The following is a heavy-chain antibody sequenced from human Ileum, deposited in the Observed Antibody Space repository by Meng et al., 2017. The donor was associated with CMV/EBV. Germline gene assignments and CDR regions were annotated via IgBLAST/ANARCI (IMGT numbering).Heavy chain of an antibody. J-gene: IGHJ4*02. Sequence: ASVKVSCKASGYTFTGYYRHWVRQAPGQGLEWMGWINPNSGGTNYAQKFQGRVTMTRDTSISTAHMELSRLRSDDTAVYYCARDKSAYSSSWYTPGAYWGQGMLVTVSS. CDR2: INPNSGGT. CDR3: ARDKSAYSSSWYTPGAY. CDR1: GYTFTGYY. V-gene: IGHV1-2*02. D-gene: IGHD6-13*01.